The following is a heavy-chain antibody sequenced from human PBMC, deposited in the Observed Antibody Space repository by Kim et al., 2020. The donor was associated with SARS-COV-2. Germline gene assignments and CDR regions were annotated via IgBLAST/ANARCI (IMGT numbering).Heavy chain of an antibody. Sequence: GNTNYNPSLKGRVPMSVDTSRNQFSLKLKSVSAADTAVYYCARVGDYADYWGQGTLVTVSS. CDR2: GNT. D-gene: IGHD4-17*01. V-gene: IGHV4-4*07. J-gene: IGHJ4*02. CDR3: ARVGDYADY.